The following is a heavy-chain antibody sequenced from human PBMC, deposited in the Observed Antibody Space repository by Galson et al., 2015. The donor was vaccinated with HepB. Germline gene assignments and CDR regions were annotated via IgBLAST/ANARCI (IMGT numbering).Heavy chain of an antibody. CDR2: IYYSGST. Sequence: ETLSLTCTVSGGSISSYYWSWIRQPPGKGLEWIGYIYYSGSTNYNPSLKSRVTISVDTSKNQFSLKLSSVTAADTAVYYCARLGPGGDYNPLPKYFDYWGQGTLVTVSS. V-gene: IGHV4-59*08. D-gene: IGHD4-17*01. CDR3: ARLGPGGDYNPLPKYFDY. CDR1: GGSISSYY. J-gene: IGHJ4*02.